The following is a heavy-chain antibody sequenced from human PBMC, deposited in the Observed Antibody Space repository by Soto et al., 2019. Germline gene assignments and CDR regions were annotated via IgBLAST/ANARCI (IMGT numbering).Heavy chain of an antibody. V-gene: IGHV4-61*01. CDR3: YSVSYYYGMDV. CDR2: IYYSGST. CDR1: GGSVSSGSYY. Sequence: QVQLQESGPGLVKPSETLSLTCTVSGGSVSSGSYYWSWIRQPPGKGLEWIGYIYYSGSTNYNPSLKSRVTISVDTSKNQFSLKLSSVTAADTAVYYCYSVSYYYGMDVWGQGTTVTVSS. J-gene: IGHJ6*02. D-gene: IGHD2-15*01.